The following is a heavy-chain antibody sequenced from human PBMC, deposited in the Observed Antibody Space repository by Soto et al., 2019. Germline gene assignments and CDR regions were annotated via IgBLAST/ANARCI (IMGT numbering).Heavy chain of an antibody. CDR1: GYSIRSGDD. CDR3: ARVGPWVPYYYDSSPYTFENWFDP. J-gene: IGHJ5*02. V-gene: IGHV4-38-2*02. D-gene: IGHD3-22*01. CDR2: IYHGGST. Sequence: AGTLSLTFSVSGYSIRSGDDGGWLRQPPGKGLEWIGSIYHGGSTYYNPSLNSRVTLSIDMTNNHVSLILNSVTAADTAVYYCARVGPWVPYYYDSSPYTFENWFDPWGQGTLVNVSS.